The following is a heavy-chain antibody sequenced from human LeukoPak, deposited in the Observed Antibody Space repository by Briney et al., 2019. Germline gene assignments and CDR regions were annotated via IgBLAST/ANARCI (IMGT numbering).Heavy chain of an antibody. CDR1: GFTFSSYS. CDR3: AREVQWLGNYFDY. D-gene: IGHD6-19*01. CDR2: ISSSSYI. V-gene: IGHV3-21*01. Sequence: GGSLRLSCAASGFTFSSYSMNWVRQAPGKGLEWVSSISSSSYIYYAASVTGRFTISRDNAKNSPYLQMNSLKAEDTAVYYCAREVQWLGNYFDYWGQGTLVTVSS. J-gene: IGHJ4*02.